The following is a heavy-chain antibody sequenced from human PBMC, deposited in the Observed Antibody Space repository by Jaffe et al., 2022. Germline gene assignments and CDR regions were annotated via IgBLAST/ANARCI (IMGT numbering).Heavy chain of an antibody. CDR3: AKPRAFGISAPVGDY. CDR2: ISGGGGST. CDR1: GFTFSNYA. Sequence: EVQLLESGGGLVQPGGSLRLSCAASGFTFSNYAMSWVRQAPGKGLEWVSGISGGGGSTYYADSVKGRFTISRDNSKNTLYLQMNCLRAEDTAIYYCAKPRAFGISAPVGDYWGQGTLVTVSS. D-gene: IGHD6-13*01. J-gene: IGHJ4*02. V-gene: IGHV3-23*01.